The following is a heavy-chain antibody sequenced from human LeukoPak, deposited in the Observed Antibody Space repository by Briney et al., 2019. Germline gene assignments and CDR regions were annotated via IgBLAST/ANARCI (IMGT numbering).Heavy chain of an antibody. CDR3: ARERRDGYKVYFDY. CDR1: GGSISSYY. Sequence: SETLSLTCTVSGGSISSYYWSWIRQPPGKGLKWIGYVYYSGSTNYNPSLKSRVTISVDTSKNQFSLRLSSVTAADTAVYYCARERRDGYKVYFDYWGQGTLVTVSS. D-gene: IGHD5-24*01. J-gene: IGHJ4*02. V-gene: IGHV4-59*01. CDR2: VYYSGST.